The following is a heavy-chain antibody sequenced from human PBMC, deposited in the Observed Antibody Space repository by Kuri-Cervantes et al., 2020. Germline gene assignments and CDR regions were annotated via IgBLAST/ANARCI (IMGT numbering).Heavy chain of an antibody. CDR1: EYTFTSYN. Sequence: ASVKVSCKAFEYTFTSYNIHWVRQATGQGLEWMGWMNPNSGNRVSAQKFQGRLSMTTDTSTSTAYMELRSLRSDDTAVYYCARFFVQWLPMGGWFDPWGQGTLVTVSS. D-gene: IGHD6-19*01. V-gene: IGHV1-8*01. CDR3: ARFFVQWLPMGGWFDP. CDR2: MNPNSGNR. J-gene: IGHJ5*02.